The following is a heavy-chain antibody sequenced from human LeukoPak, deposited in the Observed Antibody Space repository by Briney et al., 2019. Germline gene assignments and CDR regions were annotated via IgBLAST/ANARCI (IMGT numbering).Heavy chain of an antibody. CDR2: ISSSSSYI. Sequence: PGGSLRLSCAASGFTFSSYSMNWVRQAPGKGLEWVSSISSSSSYIYYADSVKGRFTISRDNAKNSLYLQMNSLRAEDTAVYYCARRASSSWYFDYWGQGTLVTVSS. CDR3: ARRASSSWYFDY. D-gene: IGHD6-13*01. J-gene: IGHJ4*02. CDR1: GFTFSSYS. V-gene: IGHV3-21*01.